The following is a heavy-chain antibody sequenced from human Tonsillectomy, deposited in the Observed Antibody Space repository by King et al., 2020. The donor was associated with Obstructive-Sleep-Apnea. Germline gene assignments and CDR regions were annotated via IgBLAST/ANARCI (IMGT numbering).Heavy chain of an antibody. D-gene: IGHD1-14*01. CDR1: KYSFTSYW. Sequence: VQLVQSGAEVKKPGASLMISCKGSKYSFTSYWIGWVRQMPGKGLEWMGIIYPGDSETRYSPSFQGQVTISADKSITTAYLQWSSLKASDTAVYYCARHLTLITGVDYWGQGTLVTVSS. CDR2: IYPGDSET. J-gene: IGHJ4*02. V-gene: IGHV5-51*01. CDR3: ARHLTLITGVDY.